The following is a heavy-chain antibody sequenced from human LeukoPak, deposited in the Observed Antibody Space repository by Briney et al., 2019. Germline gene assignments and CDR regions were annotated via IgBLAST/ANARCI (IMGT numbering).Heavy chain of an antibody. D-gene: IGHD3-10*01. CDR2: IYYSGST. Sequence: SETLSLTCTVSGGPISSYYWSWIRQPPGKGLEWIGYIYYSGSTNYNPSLKSRVTISVDTSKNQFSLKLSSVTAADTAVYYCARGYYGSGSYSQYWGQGALVTVSS. V-gene: IGHV4-59*01. J-gene: IGHJ4*02. CDR3: ARGYYGSGSYSQY. CDR1: GGPISSYY.